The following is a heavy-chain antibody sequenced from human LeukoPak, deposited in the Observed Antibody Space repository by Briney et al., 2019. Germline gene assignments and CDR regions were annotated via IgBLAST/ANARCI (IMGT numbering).Heavy chain of an antibody. V-gene: IGHV4-59*01. CDR3: ARVGGGGYDYSGLDY. Sequence: PSETLSLTCTVSGGSISSYYWSWIRQPPGKGLEWIGYIYYSGSTNYNPSLKSRVTISVDTSKNQFSLKLSSVTAADTAVYYCARVGGGGYDYSGLDYWGQGTLVTVSS. J-gene: IGHJ4*02. CDR1: GGSISSYY. D-gene: IGHD5-12*01. CDR2: IYYSGST.